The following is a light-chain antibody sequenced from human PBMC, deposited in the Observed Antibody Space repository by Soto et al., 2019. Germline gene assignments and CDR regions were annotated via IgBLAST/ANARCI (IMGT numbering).Light chain of an antibody. CDR2: DTD. Sequence: QAVVTQEPSLTVSPGGTVTLTCGSSTGPVTNGHFPYWFQQKPGQAPRPLIYDTDNKHSWTPARFSASLLGDKAAPTLSGALPEDEADYYCLLSYTGRLYVFGPGTKLTVL. V-gene: IGLV7-46*01. J-gene: IGLJ1*01. CDR3: LLSYTGRLYV. CDR1: TGPVTNGHF.